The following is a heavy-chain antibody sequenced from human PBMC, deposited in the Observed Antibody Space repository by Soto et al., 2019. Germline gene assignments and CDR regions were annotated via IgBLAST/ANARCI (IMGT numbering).Heavy chain of an antibody. CDR2: INPSGGST. Sequence: ASVKVSCKASGYTFTSYYMHWVRQAPGQGLEWMGIINPSGGSTSYTQKFQGRVTMTRGTSTSTVYMELSSLRSEDTAVYYCARDKSYDSSGPYYFDYWGQGTLVTVSS. J-gene: IGHJ4*02. CDR1: GYTFTSYY. CDR3: ARDKSYDSSGPYYFDY. D-gene: IGHD3-22*01. V-gene: IGHV1-46*03.